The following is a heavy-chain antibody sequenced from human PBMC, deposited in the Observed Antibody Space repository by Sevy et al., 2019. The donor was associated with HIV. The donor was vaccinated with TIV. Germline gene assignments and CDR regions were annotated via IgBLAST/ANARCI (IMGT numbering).Heavy chain of an antibody. CDR1: GFTFSSYG. D-gene: IGHD6-13*01. J-gene: IGHJ6*02. CDR2: ISYDGSNK. CDR3: AKDKNRYSSSWYRRTDYYYGMDV. V-gene: IGHV3-30*18. Sequence: LSLTCAASGFTFSSYGMHWVRQAPGKGLEWVAVISYDGSNKYYAESVKGRFTISRDNSKNTLYLQMNSLRAEDTAVYYCAKDKNRYSSSWYRRTDYYYGMDVWGQGTTVTVSS.